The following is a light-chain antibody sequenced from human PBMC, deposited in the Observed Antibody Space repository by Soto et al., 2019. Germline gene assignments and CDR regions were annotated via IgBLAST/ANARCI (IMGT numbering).Light chain of an antibody. V-gene: IGKV1-5*03. CDR3: LHYRTYPLT. Sequence: DIQMTQPPSTLSASVVDRVTITCLASYKIDNWLAWFQQKPAKDPTLLLYKASTLESGVPSRFSGSGFGTEFTLAISSLQPDDFASYYCLHYRTYPLTFGRGTQVDI. J-gene: IGKJ4*01. CDR1: YKIDNW. CDR2: KAS.